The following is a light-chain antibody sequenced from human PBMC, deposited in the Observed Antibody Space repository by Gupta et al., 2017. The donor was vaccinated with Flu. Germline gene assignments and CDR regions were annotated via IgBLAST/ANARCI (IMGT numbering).Light chain of an antibody. Sequence: VVMTHPPLSLPVTLGQPASISCRSSQSLTFSDGNTYLNWFHQRPGQSPRRLIYKVSIRESGVPDRFSGTMSGTEFTLTISRVEAEDVGTFYCMQGSTRPYTFGQGTKLEIK. V-gene: IGKV2-30*01. CDR3: MQGSTRPYT. J-gene: IGKJ2*01. CDR2: KVS. CDR1: QSLTFSDGNTY.